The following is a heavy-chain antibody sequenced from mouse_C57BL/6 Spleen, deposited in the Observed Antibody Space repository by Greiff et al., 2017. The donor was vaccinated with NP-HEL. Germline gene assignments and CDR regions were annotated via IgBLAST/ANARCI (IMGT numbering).Heavy chain of an antibody. CDR1: GFTFSSYG. CDR3: ARRIIDFDY. V-gene: IGHV5-6*01. CDR2: ISSGGSYT. J-gene: IGHJ2*01. Sequence: EVQGVESGGDLVKPGGSLKLSCAASGFTFSSYGMSWVRQTPDKRLEWVATISSGGSYTYYPDSVKGRFTISRDNAKNTLYLQMSSLKSEDTAMYYCARRIIDFDYWGQGTTLTVSS. D-gene: IGHD1-1*01.